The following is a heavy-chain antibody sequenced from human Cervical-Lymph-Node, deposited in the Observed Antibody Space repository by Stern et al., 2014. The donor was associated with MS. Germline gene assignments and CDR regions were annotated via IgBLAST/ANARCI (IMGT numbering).Heavy chain of an antibody. D-gene: IGHD5-12*01. CDR1: GGSISSGGYY. CDR3: ARAPGSRAEWWLPPYFDY. Sequence: QVQLQESGPGLVKPSQTLSLTCTVSGGSISSGGYYWSWIRQHPGKGVEWIGDIYYSGSTYYNPSLKSRVTISVDTSKNQFSLKLSSVTAADTAVYYCARAPGSRAEWWLPPYFDYWGQGTLVTVSS. CDR2: IYYSGST. J-gene: IGHJ4*02. V-gene: IGHV4-31*03.